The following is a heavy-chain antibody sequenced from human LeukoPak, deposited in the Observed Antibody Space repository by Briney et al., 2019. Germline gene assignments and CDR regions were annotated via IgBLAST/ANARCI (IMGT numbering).Heavy chain of an antibody. CDR2: INHSGST. CDR1: GGSFSGYY. CDR3: ARAVTRRYCSNTSCRRFDY. D-gene: IGHD2-2*01. J-gene: IGHJ4*02. Sequence: SETLSLTCAVYGGSFSGYYWSWIRQPPGKGLEWIGEINHSGSTNYNPSLKSRVTISVDTSKNQFSLKLSSVTAADTAVYYCARAVTRRYCSNTSCRRFDYWGQGTLVTVSS. V-gene: IGHV4-34*01.